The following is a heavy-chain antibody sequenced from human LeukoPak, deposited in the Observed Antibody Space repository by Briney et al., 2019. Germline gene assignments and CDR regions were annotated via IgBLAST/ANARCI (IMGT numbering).Heavy chain of an antibody. Sequence: LPGGSLRLSCAASGFTFSSYAMSWVRQAPGKGLEWVSAISGSGGSTYYADSVKGRFTISRDNSKNTLYLQMNSLRAEDTAVYYCAKDTDVGEWLFILGSLGWFDPWGQGTLVTVSS. D-gene: IGHD3-3*01. CDR3: AKDTDVGEWLFILGSLGWFDP. V-gene: IGHV3-23*01. CDR1: GFTFSSYA. J-gene: IGHJ5*02. CDR2: ISGSGGST.